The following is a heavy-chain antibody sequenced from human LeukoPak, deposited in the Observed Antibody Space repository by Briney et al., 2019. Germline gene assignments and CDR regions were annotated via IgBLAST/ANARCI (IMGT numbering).Heavy chain of an antibody. CDR1: GGTFSSYA. D-gene: IGHD3-10*01. J-gene: IGHJ6*03. V-gene: IGHV1-69*05. CDR2: IIPIFGTA. CDR3: AIGRSGYYYYYYMDV. Sequence: ASVKVSCKASGGTFSSYAISWVRQAPGQGLEWMGGIIPIFGTANYAQKFQGRVTITTDESTSTAYMELSSLRSEDTAVYYCAIGRSGYYYYYYMDVWGKGTTVTVSS.